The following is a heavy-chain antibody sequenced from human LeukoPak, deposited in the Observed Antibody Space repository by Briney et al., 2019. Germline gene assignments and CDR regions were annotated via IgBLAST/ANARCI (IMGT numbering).Heavy chain of an antibody. J-gene: IGHJ5*02. CDR3: VRYCSGGSCYWFDP. V-gene: IGHV4-4*07. D-gene: IGHD2-15*01. Sequence: SETLSLTCTVSGGSISGYYWSWIRQPAGKGLEWIGRIYTSGSTNYNPSLKSRVTISVDTSKNQFSLKLSSVTAADTAVYYCVRYCSGGSCYWFDPWGQGTLVTVSS. CDR1: GGSISGYY. CDR2: IYTSGST.